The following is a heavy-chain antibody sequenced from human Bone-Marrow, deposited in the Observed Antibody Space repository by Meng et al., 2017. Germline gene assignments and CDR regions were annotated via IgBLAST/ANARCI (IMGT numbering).Heavy chain of an antibody. D-gene: IGHD1-26*01. J-gene: IGHJ5*02. CDR3: ARGQYFSWWELLPAFWFDP. V-gene: IGHV4-4*02. Sequence: QGTLQVSGPGLVKPSGTLSLPSAVSGGSISSSNWWSWVRPPPGKGLEWIGEIYHSGSTNYNPSLKSRVTISVDESKNQFSLKLSSVTAADTAVYYCARGQYFSWWELLPAFWFDPWGQGTLVTVFS. CDR2: IYHSGST. CDR1: GGSISSSNW.